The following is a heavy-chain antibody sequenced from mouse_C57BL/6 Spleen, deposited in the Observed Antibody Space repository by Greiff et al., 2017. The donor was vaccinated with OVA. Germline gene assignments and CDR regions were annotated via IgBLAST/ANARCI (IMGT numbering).Heavy chain of an antibody. CDR2: ISSGSSTI. D-gene: IGHD1-1*01. CDR3: ARTLYYGAMDY. J-gene: IGHJ4*01. CDR1: GFTFSDYG. V-gene: IGHV5-17*01. Sequence: EVQLVESGGGLVKPGGSLKLSCAASGFTFSDYGMHWVRQAPETGLEWVAYISSGSSTIYYADTVKGRFTISRDNAKNTLFLQMTSLRSEDTAMYYCARTLYYGAMDYWGQGTSVTVSS.